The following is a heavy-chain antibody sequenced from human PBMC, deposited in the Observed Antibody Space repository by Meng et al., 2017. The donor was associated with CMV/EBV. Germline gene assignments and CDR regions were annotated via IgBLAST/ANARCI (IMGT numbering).Heavy chain of an antibody. V-gene: IGHV3-30*02. CDR3: AKVTETYYDYGMDV. Sequence: SGFTFSSYGMHWVRQAPGKGLEWVSFIRYDGSNKYYADSVKGRFTISRDNSKNTLYLQMNSLRAEDTAVYYCAKVTETYYDYGMDVWGQGTLVTVSS. CDR2: IRYDGSNK. J-gene: IGHJ6*02. CDR1: GFTFSSYG. D-gene: IGHD1-14*01.